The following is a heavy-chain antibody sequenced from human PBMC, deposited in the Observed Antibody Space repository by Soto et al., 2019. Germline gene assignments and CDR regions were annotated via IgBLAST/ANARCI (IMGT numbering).Heavy chain of an antibody. V-gene: IGHV4-34*01. D-gene: IGHD2-15*01. J-gene: IGHJ5*02. CDR3: ARTLRPYCSGGSCYYQFDP. CDR2: INHSGST. CDR1: GGYFSGYY. Sequence: SETLSLTCAVYGGYFSGYYWSWIRQPPGKGLEWIGEINHSGSTNYNPSLTSRVTISVDTSKNQFSLKLSSVTAADTAVYYCARTLRPYCSGGSCYYQFDPWGQVTLVTVSS.